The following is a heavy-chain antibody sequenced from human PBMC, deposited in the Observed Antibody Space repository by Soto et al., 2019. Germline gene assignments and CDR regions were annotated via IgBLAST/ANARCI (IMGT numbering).Heavy chain of an antibody. V-gene: IGHV4-34*01. CDR3: ARGPYTSSWYRGNFDY. CDR1: GESFSDYY. CDR2: INHSGST. J-gene: IGHJ4*02. D-gene: IGHD6-13*01. Sequence: QVQLQQWGAGLLKTSETLSLTCAVYGESFSDYYWNWIRQPPGKGLDWIGEINHSGSTKYNPSLKRRVTISVATSKNQFSLKLSPVTAADTAVYYCARGPYTSSWYRGNFDYWGQGTLATVSA.